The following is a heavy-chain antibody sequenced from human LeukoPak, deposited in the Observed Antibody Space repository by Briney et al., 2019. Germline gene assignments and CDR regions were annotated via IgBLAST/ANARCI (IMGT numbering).Heavy chain of an antibody. Sequence: KPSETLSLTCTVSGGSISSYYWSWIRQPPGKGLEWIGYIYYSGSTYYNPSLKSRVIISVDTSKNQFSLKLSSVTAADTAVYYCARGPVIPGNAEYFDYWGQGTLVIVSS. CDR3: ARGPVIPGNAEYFDY. J-gene: IGHJ4*02. CDR2: IYYSGST. CDR1: GGSISSYY. D-gene: IGHD4-23*01. V-gene: IGHV4-59*01.